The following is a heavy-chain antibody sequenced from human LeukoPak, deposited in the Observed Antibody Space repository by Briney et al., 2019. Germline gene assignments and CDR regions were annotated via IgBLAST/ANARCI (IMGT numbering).Heavy chain of an antibody. CDR1: GFTFSYYY. D-gene: IGHD3-3*01. V-gene: IGHV3-11*01. CDR3: ARDLEPPSGSTFDS. J-gene: IGHJ4*02. CDR2: ISSSCSTI. Sequence: GGSLRLSCAASGFTFSYYYMSWIRQAPGKGLEGVSYISSSCSTIYYADSVKGRFTISRDNAKNSLYLQMNSLRAEDTAVYSCARDLEPPSGSTFDSWGQGTLVTVSS.